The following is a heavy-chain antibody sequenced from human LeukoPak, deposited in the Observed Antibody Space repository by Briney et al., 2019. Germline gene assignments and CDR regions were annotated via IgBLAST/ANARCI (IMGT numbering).Heavy chain of an antibody. CDR3: ARVSYGDYGPFDY. CDR2: ISGSGAGT. J-gene: IGHJ4*02. CDR1: GFTFKNYV. V-gene: IGHV3-23*01. D-gene: IGHD4-17*01. Sequence: AGGSLRLSCAASGFTFKNYVMGWVRQAPGKGLEWVSAISGSGAGTYYADSVKGRFTISRDNSKNTLYLQMNSLRAEDTAVYYCARVSYGDYGPFDYWGQGTLVTVSS.